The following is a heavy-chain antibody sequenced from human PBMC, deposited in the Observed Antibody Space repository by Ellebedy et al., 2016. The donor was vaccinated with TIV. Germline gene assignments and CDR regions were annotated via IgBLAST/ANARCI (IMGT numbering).Heavy chain of an antibody. V-gene: IGHV3-23*01. CDR3: AKGRGGGSDTSAPRYYFDY. D-gene: IGHD3-22*01. CDR2: ISNTGSRT. CDR1: GFTFSSYA. Sequence: GESLKISCAASGFTFSSYAMSWVRQAPGKGLEWVSTISNTGSRTYYADSVEGRFIISRDNSKKTLYLQMNSLRAEDTAVYYCAKGRGGGSDTSAPRYYFDYWGLGTLATVSS. J-gene: IGHJ4*02.